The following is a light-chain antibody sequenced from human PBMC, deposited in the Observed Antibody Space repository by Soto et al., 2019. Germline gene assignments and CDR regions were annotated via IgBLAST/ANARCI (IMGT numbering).Light chain of an antibody. CDR1: QSVRSN. CDR3: QQYGTSSRT. CDR2: DAS. J-gene: IGKJ1*01. Sequence: EIVMTQSPVTLSVSPGERATLSCRASQSVRSNLAWYQQKPGQAPRLLMYDASTRATGIPARFSGSGSGTEFTLTISSLEPEDFAVYYCQQYGTSSRTFGQGTKVDIK. V-gene: IGKV3-15*01.